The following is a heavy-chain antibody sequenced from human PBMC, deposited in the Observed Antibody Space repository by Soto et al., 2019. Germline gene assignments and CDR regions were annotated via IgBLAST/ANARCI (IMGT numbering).Heavy chain of an antibody. CDR2: ISGSVVST. J-gene: IGHJ4*02. V-gene: IGHV3-23*01. CDR1: GFTFSSYA. CDR3: AKSPGMYYYDSSGYYHYDY. D-gene: IGHD3-22*01. Sequence: SGGSLRLSCAASGFTFSSYAMSWVRQAPGKGLEWVSAISGSVVSTYYADSVKGRFTISRDNSKNTLYLQMNSLRAEDTAVYYCAKSPGMYYYDSSGYYHYDYWGQGTLVTVSS.